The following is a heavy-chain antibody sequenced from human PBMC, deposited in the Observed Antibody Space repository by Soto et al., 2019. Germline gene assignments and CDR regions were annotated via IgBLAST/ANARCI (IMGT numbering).Heavy chain of an antibody. J-gene: IGHJ4*02. D-gene: IGHD1-26*01. Sequence: QVQLQQWGAGLLKPSETLSLTCGVNADSFSNYYWIWIRQPPGKGLEWIGELDHSGNTNYSPSLKSRVTMSVETSMNHFSLWLTSVTAADTAVYYCVGGRGRLVGFDYWGQGTLVIVSS. CDR3: VGGRGRLVGFDY. CDR1: ADSFSNYY. CDR2: LDHSGNT. V-gene: IGHV4-34*01.